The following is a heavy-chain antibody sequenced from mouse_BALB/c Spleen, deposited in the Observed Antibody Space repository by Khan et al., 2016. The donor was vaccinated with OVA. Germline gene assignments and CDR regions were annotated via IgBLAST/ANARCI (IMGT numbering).Heavy chain of an antibody. J-gene: IGHJ3*01. CDR2: INPSNGYT. CDR1: GYTFTSYT. CDR3: ARDGAYYRNDGWFAY. V-gene: IGHV1-4*01. D-gene: IGHD2-14*01. Sequence: QVQLQQSGAELARPGTSMKMSCKASGYTFTSYTIHWIKQRPGQGLEWIGYINPSNGYTNYNQKFKDKATLTADKSSTTAYMQLSSLTSDDSAVYNCARDGAYYRNDGWFAYWGQGTLVTVSA.